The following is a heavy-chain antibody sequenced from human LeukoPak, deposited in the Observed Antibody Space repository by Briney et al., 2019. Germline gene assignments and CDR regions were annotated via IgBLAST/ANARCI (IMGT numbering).Heavy chain of an antibody. D-gene: IGHD3-9*01. CDR1: GGSLSNYY. CDR3: ARIHYDILTGYWANFDY. Sequence: SETLSLTCTVSGGSLSNYYWSWIRQPPGKGLEWIGYVYYSGSTNYNPSLKSRVTISVDTSKNQFSLKLSSVTAADTAVYYCARIHYDILTGYWANFDYWGQGTLVTVSS. V-gene: IGHV4-59*01. J-gene: IGHJ4*02. CDR2: VYYSGST.